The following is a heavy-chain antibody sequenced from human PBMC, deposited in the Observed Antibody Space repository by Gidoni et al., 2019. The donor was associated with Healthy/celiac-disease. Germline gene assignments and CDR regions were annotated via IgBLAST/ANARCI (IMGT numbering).Heavy chain of an antibody. CDR2: IAYDGSNK. CDR3: ARSITMVRGAPDAFDI. CDR1: GFTFSSYA. Sequence: QVQLVESGGGVVQPGRSLRLPCAASGFTFSSYAMHWVRQAPGKGLEWVAVIAYDGSNKYYADSVKGRFTISRDNSKNTLYLQMNSLRAEDTAVYYCARSITMVRGAPDAFDIWGQGTMVTVSS. V-gene: IGHV3-30-3*01. D-gene: IGHD3-10*01. J-gene: IGHJ3*02.